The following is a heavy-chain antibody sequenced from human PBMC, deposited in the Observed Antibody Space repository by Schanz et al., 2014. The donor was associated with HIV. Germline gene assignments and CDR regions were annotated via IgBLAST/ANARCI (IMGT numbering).Heavy chain of an antibody. Sequence: EVQLLESGGGLVQPGGSLRLSCKASGFGLSGYGMSWVRQAPGQGLQWISYSDSIGHEIHYADSVKGRITISRDNGNNALYLQMNNLRDEDTAVYFCARHGGPSCRGDCFLNPWGQGTLVTVSS. CDR2: SDSIGHEI. CDR3: ARHGGPSCRGDCFLNP. J-gene: IGHJ5*02. V-gene: IGHV3-48*02. CDR1: GFGLSGYG. D-gene: IGHD2-21*02.